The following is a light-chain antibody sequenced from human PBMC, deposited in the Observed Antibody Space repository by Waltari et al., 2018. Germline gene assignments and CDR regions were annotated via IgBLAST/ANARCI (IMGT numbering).Light chain of an antibody. J-gene: IGKJ3*01. CDR1: QSLLYSNGNVY. CDR3: LQVPFT. Sequence: GVLTQSPLSLAVTLGQPASISCNSIQSLLYSNGNVYLDWYLQRPGQSPRRLIYQVSKRDSGVPDRFSGSGSDTDFTLRISRVEADDVGTYYCLQVPFTFGPGTKMEVK. CDR2: QVS. V-gene: IGKV2-30*01.